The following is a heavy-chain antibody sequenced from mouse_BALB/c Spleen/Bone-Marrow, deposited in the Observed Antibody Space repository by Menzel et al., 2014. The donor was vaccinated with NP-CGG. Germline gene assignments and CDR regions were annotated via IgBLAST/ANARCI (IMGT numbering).Heavy chain of an antibody. Sequence: EVQRVESGAELVKPGASVKLSCTASGFNIKATYMHWVKQRPDQGLEWIERIDPANGNTKYDPKFQGKATITADTSSSTAYLKLSSLRTEDTAGYYCAKYEGLGDAMDYWGQGTAITVSS. V-gene: IGHV14-3*02. J-gene: IGHJ4*01. CDR3: AKYEGLGDAMDY. D-gene: IGHD2-12*01. CDR2: IDPANGNT. CDR1: GFNIKATY.